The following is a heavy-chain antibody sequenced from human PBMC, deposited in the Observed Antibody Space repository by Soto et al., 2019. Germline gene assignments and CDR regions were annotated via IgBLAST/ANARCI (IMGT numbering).Heavy chain of an antibody. CDR3: ARDDLDY. V-gene: IGHV3-7*01. Sequence: EVQLVESGGGLVQPGGSLRLSCAASGFTFSTYWMSWARQAPGKGLEWVSNINQDVSEKNYVDSVKGRFTISRDNAKNLLYLQMNSLRAEDTAVYYCARDDLDYWGQGTLVTVSS. CDR1: GFTFSTYW. J-gene: IGHJ4*02. CDR2: INQDVSEK.